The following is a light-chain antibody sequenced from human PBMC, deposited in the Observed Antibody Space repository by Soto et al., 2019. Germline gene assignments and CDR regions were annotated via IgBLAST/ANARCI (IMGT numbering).Light chain of an antibody. Sequence: QSVLTQPPSASGSPGQSVTISCTGTSSDFGGYNYVSWYQQHPGKAPKLMIYEVSQRPSGVPDRFSGSKSGNTASLTVSGLQAEDEADYYCRSYEGSNNLYVFGTGTKVTVL. CDR2: EVS. CDR3: RSYEGSNNLYV. J-gene: IGLJ1*01. V-gene: IGLV2-8*01. CDR1: SSDFGGYNY.